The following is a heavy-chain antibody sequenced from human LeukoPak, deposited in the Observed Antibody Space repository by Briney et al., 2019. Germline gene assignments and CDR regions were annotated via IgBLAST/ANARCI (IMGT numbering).Heavy chain of an antibody. CDR1: GXTFCNFA. D-gene: IGHD6-19*01. CDR2: ISGSGGPT. CDR3: AKTPYSRDWYGYWFDP. Sequence: SGGSLTLSCAASGXTFCNFAMSWVRQAPGKGLEWVLSISGSGGPTYYVDPVKGRLTISRDNSENTLYLPMNSLRAEDTAVYYCAKTPYSRDWYGYWFDPWGQGTLVTVSS. V-gene: IGHV3-23*01. J-gene: IGHJ5*02.